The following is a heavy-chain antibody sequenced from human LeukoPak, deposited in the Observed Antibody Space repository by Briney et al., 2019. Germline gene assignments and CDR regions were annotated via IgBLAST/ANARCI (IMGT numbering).Heavy chain of an antibody. Sequence: SETLSLTCTVSGGSISNKYWSWIRQPPGKGLEWIGYIHYSGSTNYNPSLKSRVTILVDTSKNQVSLKLSSVTAADTAVYYCARDMYSSSWYYFDYWGQGTLVTVSS. CDR2: IHYSGST. CDR1: GGSISNKY. J-gene: IGHJ4*02. V-gene: IGHV4-59*01. CDR3: ARDMYSSSWYYFDY. D-gene: IGHD6-13*01.